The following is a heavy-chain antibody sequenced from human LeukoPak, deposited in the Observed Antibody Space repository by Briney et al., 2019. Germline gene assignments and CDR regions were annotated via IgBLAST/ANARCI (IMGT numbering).Heavy chain of an antibody. D-gene: IGHD3-10*01. V-gene: IGHV4-30-4*01. CDR3: ARVSRDDSGSYYSHFDY. CDR1: GGSISSGDYY. J-gene: IGHJ4*02. Sequence: PSQTLSLTCTVSGGSISSGDYYWSWIRQPPGRGLEWIGYIYYSGSTYYNPSLKSRTTLSVDTSKNQFSLKLSSVTAADTAVYYCARVSRDDSGSYYSHFDYWGQGTLVTVSS. CDR2: IYYSGST.